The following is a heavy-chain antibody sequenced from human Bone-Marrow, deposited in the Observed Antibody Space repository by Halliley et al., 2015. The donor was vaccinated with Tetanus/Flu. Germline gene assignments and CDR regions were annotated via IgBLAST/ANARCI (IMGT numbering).Heavy chain of an antibody. D-gene: IGHD6-19*01. J-gene: IGHJ4*02. Sequence: GIYPSGNTFYNSSLKSRVTISVDTSKNQFSLNGYSVSAADTAVYYCVRHGRQWLERYVDYWGQGTLVTVSS. CDR2: IYPSGNT. CDR3: VRHGRQWLERYVDY. V-gene: IGHV4-39*01.